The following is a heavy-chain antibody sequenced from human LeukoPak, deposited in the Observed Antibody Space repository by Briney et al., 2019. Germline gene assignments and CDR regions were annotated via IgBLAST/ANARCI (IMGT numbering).Heavy chain of an antibody. CDR2: ISGSGGST. D-gene: IGHD6-13*01. J-gene: IGHJ4*02. CDR3: AKDLRSSNYYHFEY. Sequence: GGSLRLSCAASGFTFSSYAMSWVRQAPGKGLEWVSGISGSGGSTYYADSMKGRFTISRDNSKNTLYLQMSSLRAEDTAVYYCAKDLRSSNYYHFEYWGQGTLVTVSS. CDR1: GFTFSSYA. V-gene: IGHV3-23*01.